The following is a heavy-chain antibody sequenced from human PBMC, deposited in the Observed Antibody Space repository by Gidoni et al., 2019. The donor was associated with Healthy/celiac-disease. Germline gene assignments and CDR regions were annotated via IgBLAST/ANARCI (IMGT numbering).Heavy chain of an antibody. V-gene: IGHV3-15*07. D-gene: IGHD3-22*01. Sequence: EVQLVESGGGLVKPGGSLRLSCAASGFIFSNALMNWVRQAPGKGLEWVGRIKSKTDGGTTDYAAPVKGRFTISRDDSKNTLYLQMNSLKTEDTAVYYCTTDYDSSGYHDNAFDIWGQGTMVTVSS. CDR1: GFIFSNAL. J-gene: IGHJ3*02. CDR2: IKSKTDGGTT. CDR3: TTDYDSSGYHDNAFDI.